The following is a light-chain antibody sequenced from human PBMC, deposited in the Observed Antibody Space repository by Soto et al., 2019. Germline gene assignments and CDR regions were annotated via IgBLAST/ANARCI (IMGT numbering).Light chain of an antibody. CDR1: QSVSSSY. Sequence: EIVLTQSPGTLSLSPGERATLSCRASQSVSSSYLAWYQQKPGQAPRLLIYGASSRATGIPDRFSGSGSGTDFTLTISRLEPEYFPVYYCQQYGSSPRTFGQGTKVEIK. CDR2: GAS. J-gene: IGKJ1*01. V-gene: IGKV3-20*01. CDR3: QQYGSSPRT.